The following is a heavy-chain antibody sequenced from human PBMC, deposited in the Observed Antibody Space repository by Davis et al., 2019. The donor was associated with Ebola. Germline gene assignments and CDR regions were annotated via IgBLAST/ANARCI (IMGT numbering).Heavy chain of an antibody. Sequence: SETLSLTCTVSGGSIISSSSYWGWIRQPPRKGLEWIGSIYYSGITYYNPSLKSRVTISVDTSKNQFSLKLSSVTAADTAVYYCARQVFVVTAIPWYFDYWGQGTLVTVSS. CDR1: GGSIISSSSY. CDR2: IYYSGIT. CDR3: ARQVFVVTAIPWYFDY. D-gene: IGHD2-21*02. J-gene: IGHJ4*02. V-gene: IGHV4-39*01.